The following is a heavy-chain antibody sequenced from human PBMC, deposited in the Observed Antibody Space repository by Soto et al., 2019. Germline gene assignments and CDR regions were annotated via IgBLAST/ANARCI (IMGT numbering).Heavy chain of an antibody. Sequence: PGESLKISCKGSGYSFTSYWIGWVRQMPGKGLEWMGIIYPGDSDTRYSPSFRGQVTISADKSISTAYLQWSSLKASDTAMYYCARPLRHYYDSSGSPDAFDIWGQGTMVTVSS. CDR1: GYSFTSYW. J-gene: IGHJ3*02. CDR2: IYPGDSDT. V-gene: IGHV5-51*01. CDR3: ARPLRHYYDSSGSPDAFDI. D-gene: IGHD3-22*01.